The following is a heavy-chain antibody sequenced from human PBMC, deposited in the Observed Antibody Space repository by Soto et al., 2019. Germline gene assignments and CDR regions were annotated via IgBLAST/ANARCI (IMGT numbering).Heavy chain of an antibody. V-gene: IGHV3-23*01. Sequence: PGGSPRLSCAAYGFTLSSNAMSWVRQAPGKGQEWVSAISGSGGSTYYADSVKGRCTISRDNSKNTLYLQMNSLPAQNPAVYYCAKASPSSWYPSDYWGQGTLVTVS. CDR2: ISGSGGST. CDR1: GFTLSSNA. D-gene: IGHD6-13*01. CDR3: AKASPSSWYPSDY. J-gene: IGHJ4*02.